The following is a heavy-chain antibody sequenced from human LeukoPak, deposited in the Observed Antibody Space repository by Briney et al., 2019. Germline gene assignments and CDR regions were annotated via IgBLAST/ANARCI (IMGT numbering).Heavy chain of an antibody. D-gene: IGHD2-15*01. CDR3: ATQDIVVVVADY. J-gene: IGHJ4*02. CDR2: ISGSGGST. V-gene: IGHV3-23*01. Sequence: AGGSLRLSCAASGFTFSSYAMSWVRQAPGKGLEWVSAISGSGGSTYYADSVKGRFTISRDNSKNTLYLQMNSLRAEDTAVYYCATQDIVVVVADYWGQGTLVTVSS. CDR1: GFTFSSYA.